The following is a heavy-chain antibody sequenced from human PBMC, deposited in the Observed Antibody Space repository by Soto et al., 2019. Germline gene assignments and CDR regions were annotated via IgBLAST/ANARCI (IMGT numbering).Heavy chain of an antibody. J-gene: IGHJ3*02. CDR1: GFTFSSYT. CDR2: IDISSDTK. CDR3: VRDDREGAINYDAFDI. D-gene: IGHD1-26*01. V-gene: IGHV3-48*02. Sequence: EVQLVESGGGLVKPGGSLRLSCAASGFTFSSYTLSWVRQAPGKGLEWISYIDISSDTKYYAGSVKGRFTISRDKAKDSLFLQMNSLRDDDTAVYYCVRDDREGAINYDAFDIWGRGTAVTVSS.